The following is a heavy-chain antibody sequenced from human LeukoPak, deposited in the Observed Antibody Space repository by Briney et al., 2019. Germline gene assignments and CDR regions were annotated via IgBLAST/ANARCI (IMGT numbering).Heavy chain of an antibody. CDR1: GYTFTSYG. Sequence: ASVTVSFTASGYTFTSYGISWVRQAPGQGLEWMGWISAYNGNTNYAQELQGRVTMTTDTSTSTAYMELRSLRSDDTAVYYCAREEWELLGGSFDYWGQGTLVTVSS. D-gene: IGHD1-26*01. J-gene: IGHJ4*02. CDR2: ISAYNGNT. V-gene: IGHV1-18*01. CDR3: AREEWELLGGSFDY.